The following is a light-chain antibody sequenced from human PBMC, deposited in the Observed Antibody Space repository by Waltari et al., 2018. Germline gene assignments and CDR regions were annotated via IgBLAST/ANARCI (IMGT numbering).Light chain of an antibody. V-gene: IGKV3-20*01. CDR1: QSLTKRY. CDR2: GAS. Sequence: VLTQSPGTLSLSPGERATLPCRASQSLTKRYSAWYQQKPGQAPRLLIYGASSRAAGIPDRFSGSGSGTDFTLTISRLEPEDSALYYCQQYGSSIMYTFGQGTKLEIK. CDR3: QQYGSSIMYT. J-gene: IGKJ2*01.